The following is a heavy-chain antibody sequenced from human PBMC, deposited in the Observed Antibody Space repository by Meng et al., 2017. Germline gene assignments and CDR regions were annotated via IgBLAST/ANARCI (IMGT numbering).Heavy chain of an antibody. CDR3: ARERISSGWYRRDGSEIDY. CDR1: GYTFTGYY. D-gene: IGHD6-19*01. J-gene: IGHJ4*02. V-gene: IGHV1-2*02. CDR2: INPNSGGT. Sequence: ASVKVSCKASGYTFTGYYMHWVRQAPGQGREGMGWINPNSGGTNYAQKSQGRVTMTRDTSISTAYMELSRLRSDDTAVYYGARERISSGWYRRDGSEIDYWGQGTLVTVSS.